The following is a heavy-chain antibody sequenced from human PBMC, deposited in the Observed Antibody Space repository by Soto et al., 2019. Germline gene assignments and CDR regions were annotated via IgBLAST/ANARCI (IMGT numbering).Heavy chain of an antibody. D-gene: IGHD3-22*01. CDR1: GGIFSNFV. CDR2: IIPVFGTP. Sequence: SVKVSCKASGGIFSNFVITWVRQAPGHGLEWMGQIIPVFGTPNYAQMFQGRVTITADESTSTAYMELGSLRSDDTAVYYCASPGYDSSAYFPNDHWGQGTLVTVSS. J-gene: IGHJ4*02. CDR3: ASPGYDSSAYFPNDH. V-gene: IGHV1-69*13.